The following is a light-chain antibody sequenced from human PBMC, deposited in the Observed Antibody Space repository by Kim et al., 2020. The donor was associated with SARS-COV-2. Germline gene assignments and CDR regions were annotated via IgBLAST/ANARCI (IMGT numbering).Light chain of an antibody. Sequence: ASVGDRVTTTCRASQGRENSLAWYQQKPGKVPNRLCYAASTMQSGGPSRFSGSGAGTDFTLTISSPQPEDVATYYSQKYNSAHWTFGQGTKVEIK. CDR1: QGRENS. CDR3: QKYNSAHWT. CDR2: AAS. V-gene: IGKV1-27*01. J-gene: IGKJ1*01.